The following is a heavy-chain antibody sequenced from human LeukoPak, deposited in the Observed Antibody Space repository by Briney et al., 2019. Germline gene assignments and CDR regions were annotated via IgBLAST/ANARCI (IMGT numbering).Heavy chain of an antibody. CDR2: ISYSGNT. J-gene: IGHJ6*03. V-gene: IGHV4-39*01. CDR3: ARGGGVGYYYYYMDV. Sequence: SETLSLTCTVSGGSITSSSYYWGWIRQPPGKGLEWIGSISYSGNTYYKSSLKSRVTISVDTSKNQFSLKLRSVTAADTAVYYCARGGGVGYYYYYMDVWGKGTTVTISS. CDR1: GGSITSSSYY. D-gene: IGHD1-26*01.